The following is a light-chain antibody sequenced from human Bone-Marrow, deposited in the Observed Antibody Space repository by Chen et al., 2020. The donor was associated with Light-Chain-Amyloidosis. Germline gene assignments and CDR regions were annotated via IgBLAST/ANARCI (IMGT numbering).Light chain of an antibody. CDR3: SSYPVSDNFV. CDR1: SSDIGGFNF. J-gene: IGLJ1*01. V-gene: IGLV2-8*01. Sequence: QYALTQPPSASGSPGQSVTISCTGTSSDIGGFNFVSWYQQHPEKAPKLLISEVTKRPSWVHDRFSGSNSGNPASLTVSGLQAADESEYFFSSYPVSDNFVFGTVTTLTVL. CDR2: EVT.